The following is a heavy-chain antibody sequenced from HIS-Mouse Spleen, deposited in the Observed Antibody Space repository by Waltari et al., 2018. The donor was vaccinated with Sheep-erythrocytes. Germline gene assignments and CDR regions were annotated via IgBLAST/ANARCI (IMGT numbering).Heavy chain of an antibody. CDR2: IFSNDEK. J-gene: IGHJ6*02. CDR1: GGSFSGYYW. V-gene: IGHV2-26*01. Sequence: QWGAGLLKPSETLSLTCAVYGGSFSGYYWSWIRQPPGKALEWLAHIFSNDEKSYSTSLKSRLTISKDTSKSQVVLTMTNMDPVDTATYYCARITVDQLVDYYYYGMDVWGQGTTVTVSS. CDR3: ARITVDQLVDYYYYGMDV. D-gene: IGHD6-13*01.